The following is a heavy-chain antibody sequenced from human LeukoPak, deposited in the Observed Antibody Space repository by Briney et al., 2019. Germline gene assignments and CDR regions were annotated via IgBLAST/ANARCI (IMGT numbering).Heavy chain of an antibody. V-gene: IGHV1-18*01. CDR2: ISAYNGNT. D-gene: IGHD2-15*01. Sequence: GASVKVSCKASGYTFTSYGISWVRQAPGQGLEWMGWISAYNGNTNYAQKLQGRVTMTTDTSTSTAYMELRSLRSDDTAVYYCARDRFPRVGVVVVAATLFDYWGQGTLVTVSS. CDR1: GYTFTSYG. CDR3: ARDRFPRVGVVVVAATLFDY. J-gene: IGHJ4*02.